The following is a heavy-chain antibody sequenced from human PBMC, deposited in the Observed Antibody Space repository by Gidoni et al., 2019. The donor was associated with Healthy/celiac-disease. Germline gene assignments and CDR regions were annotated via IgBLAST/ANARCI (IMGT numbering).Heavy chain of an antibody. V-gene: IGHV1-69*06. D-gene: IGHD2-8*01. Sequence: VQLVQSGAEVAKPGSSVKVSCKASGGTSTSYAIRWVREAPGQGRVWMGGIIPIFDTANYEQKFQGRGKITADKSTSTAYMELSSLRSEDTGMYYCAGDPLGYCTNGVCYTGFDPWGQGTLVTVSS. J-gene: IGHJ5*02. CDR3: AGDPLGYCTNGVCYTGFDP. CDR2: IIPIFDTA. CDR1: GGTSTSYA.